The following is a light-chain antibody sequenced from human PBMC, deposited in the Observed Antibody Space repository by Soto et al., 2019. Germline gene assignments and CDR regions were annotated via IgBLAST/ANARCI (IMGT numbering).Light chain of an antibody. CDR2: GAS. J-gene: IGLJ1*01. Sequence: QSALTQPASVSGSPGPASTISCIGTSSDVGSSDLVSWYQQHPDTAPKLLIYGASKRPSGVSNRFSVSKSGNTASLTISGLQAEDEADYYCCSYASTSPYVFGTGTKLTVL. CDR3: CSYASTSPYV. V-gene: IGLV2-23*01. CDR1: SSDVGSSDL.